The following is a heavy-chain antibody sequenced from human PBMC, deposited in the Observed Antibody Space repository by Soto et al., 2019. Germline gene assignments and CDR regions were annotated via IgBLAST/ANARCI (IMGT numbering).Heavy chain of an antibody. Sequence: QVQLVESGGGVVQPGRSLRLSCAASGFTFSSYGMHWVRQAPGKGLEWVAVISYDGSNKYYADSVKGRFTISRDNSKNTLYLQTNSRRAEDTAVYYCAKDTIAVAPTFDYWGQGTLVTVSS. V-gene: IGHV3-30*18. J-gene: IGHJ4*02. D-gene: IGHD6-19*01. CDR2: ISYDGSNK. CDR1: GFTFSSYG. CDR3: AKDTIAVAPTFDY.